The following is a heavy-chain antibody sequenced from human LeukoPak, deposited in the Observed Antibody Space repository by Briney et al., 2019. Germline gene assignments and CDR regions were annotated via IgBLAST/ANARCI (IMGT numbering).Heavy chain of an antibody. V-gene: IGHV3-48*04. CDR3: AELGITMIGGV. J-gene: IGHJ6*04. Sequence: GGSLRLSCTASGFNFNTFTMNWVRQAPGKGLEWVSYISSSGSTIYYADSVKGRFTISRDNAKNSLYLQMNSLRAEDTAVYYCAELGITMIGGVWGKGTTVTISS. CDR2: ISSSGSTI. D-gene: IGHD3-10*02. CDR1: GFNFNTFT.